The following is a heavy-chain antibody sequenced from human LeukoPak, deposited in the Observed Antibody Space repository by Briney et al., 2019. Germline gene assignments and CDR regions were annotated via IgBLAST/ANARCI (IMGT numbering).Heavy chain of an antibody. D-gene: IGHD3-3*01. Sequence: PSETLSLTCTVSGVSISSSSYYWGWIRQPPGKGLEWIVSIYYSGSTYYNPSLKSRVTISVDTSKNQFSLKLSSVTAADTAVYYCARQGLLDFWSGYHTYNWFDPWGQGTLVTVSS. CDR3: ARQGLLDFWSGYHTYNWFDP. CDR1: GVSISSSSYY. V-gene: IGHV4-39*01. CDR2: IYYSGST. J-gene: IGHJ5*02.